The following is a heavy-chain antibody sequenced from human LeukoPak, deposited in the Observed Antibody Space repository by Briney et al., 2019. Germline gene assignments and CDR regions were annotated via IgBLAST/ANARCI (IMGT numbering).Heavy chain of an antibody. CDR3: ARYDGGATADF. CDR2: VFPADSDT. V-gene: IGHV5-51*01. Sequence: GESLQISCKVSGYSLNNYWIAWVRQMPGKGLEWMGIVFPADSDTRYSPSFQGQVTISADKSTNTAYLQWSSLKASDTATYYCARYDGGATADFWGQGTLVTVSS. D-gene: IGHD1-26*01. CDR1: GYSLNNYW. J-gene: IGHJ4*02.